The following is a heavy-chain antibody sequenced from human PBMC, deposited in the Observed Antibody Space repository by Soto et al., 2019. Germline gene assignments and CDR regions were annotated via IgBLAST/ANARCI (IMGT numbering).Heavy chain of an antibody. V-gene: IGHV4-59*01. CDR1: GGSISSYY. CDR3: ARGLGCGCDCEIPHWYSGL. J-gene: IGHJ2*01. D-gene: IGHD2-21*02. Sequence: KASETLSLTCTVSGGSISSYYWSWIRQPPGKGLEWIGYIYYSGSTNYNPSLKSRVTISVDTSKNQFSLMLSSVTAADTAVYYCARGLGCGCDCEIPHWYSGLWGRGTLVTVSS. CDR2: IYYSGST.